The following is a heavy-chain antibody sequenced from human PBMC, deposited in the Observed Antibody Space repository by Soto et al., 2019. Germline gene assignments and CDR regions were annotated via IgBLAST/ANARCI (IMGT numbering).Heavy chain of an antibody. CDR2: ITWDGHTT. CDR3: AKDISFIYGSGAGYYGMDV. D-gene: IGHD3-10*01. Sequence: EVRLVESGGVVIQPGESLRLSCAVSGFTFDDYTMHWVRQAPGKGLEWVSLITWDGHTTYYADSVKGRFTISRDNSKNSLYLQMSSLRLEDTALYYCAKDISFIYGSGAGYYGMDVWGQGTTVTVSS. J-gene: IGHJ6*02. CDR1: GFTFDDYT. V-gene: IGHV3-43*01.